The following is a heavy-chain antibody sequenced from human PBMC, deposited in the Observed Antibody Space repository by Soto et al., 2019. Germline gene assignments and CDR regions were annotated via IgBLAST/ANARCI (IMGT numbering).Heavy chain of an antibody. CDR1: GYTFTSCE. CDR3: ARGQSGYSSGWSPNDY. D-gene: IGHD6-19*01. J-gene: IGHJ4*02. CDR2: MNPNSGNT. V-gene: IGHV1-8*01. Sequence: QVQLVQSGAEVKKPGASVKVSCKASGYTFTSCEINWVRQATGQGLEWMGWMNPNSGNTGYAQKFQGRVTMTRNTSISTAYMELSRLRSEDTAVYYCARGQSGYSSGWSPNDYWGQGTLVTVSS.